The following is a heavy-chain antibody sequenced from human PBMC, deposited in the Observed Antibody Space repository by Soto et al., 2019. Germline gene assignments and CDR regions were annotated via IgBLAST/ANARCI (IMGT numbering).Heavy chain of an antibody. CDR2: INHSGST. D-gene: IGHD3-22*01. J-gene: IGHJ4*02. Sequence: SETLSLTCAVYGGSFSGYYWSWIREPPGKGLEWIGEINHSGSTNYNPSPKSRVTISVDTSKNQFSLKLSSVTAADTAVYYCALFNSSVYSVDYWGQGTLVT. V-gene: IGHV4-34*01. CDR1: GGSFSGYY. CDR3: ALFNSSVYSVDY.